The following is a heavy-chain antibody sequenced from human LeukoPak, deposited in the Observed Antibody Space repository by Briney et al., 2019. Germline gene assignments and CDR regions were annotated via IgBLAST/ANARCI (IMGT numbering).Heavy chain of an antibody. Sequence: PGGSLRLSCVVSGFSFSNYGMMWVRQAPGKVLEWVSASSGTGDSTYYADYVKGRFVICRDNSQNTLHLHMNSLRARDTAVYYCAKDRGVGDGYNRDYWGQGTLVTVSS. J-gene: IGHJ4*02. CDR1: GFSFSNYG. CDR2: SSGTGDST. D-gene: IGHD5-24*01. CDR3: AKDRGVGDGYNRDY. V-gene: IGHV3-23*01.